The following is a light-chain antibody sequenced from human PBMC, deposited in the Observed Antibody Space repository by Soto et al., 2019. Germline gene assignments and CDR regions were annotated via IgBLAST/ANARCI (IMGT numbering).Light chain of an antibody. CDR2: GAS. Sequence: EIVMTQSPVTLSVSPGERATLSCRASQSVSSNLAWYQQKPGQAPRLLIYGASTRATGIPARFSGSGSGTEFTLTISSLQSEDFAVYYCQQYDNWPPTIGGGTKVEIK. J-gene: IGKJ4*01. V-gene: IGKV3-15*01. CDR1: QSVSSN. CDR3: QQYDNWPPT.